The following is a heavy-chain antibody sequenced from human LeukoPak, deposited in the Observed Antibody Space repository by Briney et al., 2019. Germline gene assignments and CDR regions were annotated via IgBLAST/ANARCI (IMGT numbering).Heavy chain of an antibody. J-gene: IGHJ6*03. D-gene: IGHD4-17*01. V-gene: IGHV4-34*01. CDR1: GGSFSGYY. Sequence: SETLSLTCAVFGGSFSGYYWSWIRQRPGKGLEWIGEIYHSGSTNYNPSLKSRVTISVDTSKNQFSLRVSSVTAADTAVYYCARAYGDYRYYYYYMDVWGKGTTVTVSS. CDR3: ARAYGDYRYYYYYMDV. CDR2: IYHSGST.